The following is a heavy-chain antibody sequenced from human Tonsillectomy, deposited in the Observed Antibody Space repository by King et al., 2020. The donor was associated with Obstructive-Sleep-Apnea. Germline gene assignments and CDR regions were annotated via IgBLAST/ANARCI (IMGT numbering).Heavy chain of an antibody. CDR1: GLSFRTSA. J-gene: IGHJ6*02. Sequence: VQLVESGGGVVQPGGSLRLSCAASGLSFRTSAMDWVRQAPGTGLEWVAFISYVGSNKNYADSVKGRCTISRDNSKNTLYLEMNSLRPEDTALYYCARGVDYGMDVWGQGPTVAVSS. CDR2: ISYVGSNK. D-gene: IGHD2-2*01. CDR3: ARGVDYGMDV. V-gene: IGHV3-30*04.